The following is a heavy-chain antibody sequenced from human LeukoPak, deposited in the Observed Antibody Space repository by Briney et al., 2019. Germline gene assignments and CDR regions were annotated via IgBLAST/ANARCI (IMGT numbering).Heavy chain of an antibody. V-gene: IGHV1-2*02. CDR2: INPNNGGT. CDR1: GYTFTGNY. Sequence: ASVKVSCKASGYTFTGNYSHWVRQAPGQGLEWMGWINPNNGGTNYGQKFRGRVTMTRDTSTTTAYMELSRLRSDDTALYYCAREKYYYDSSGPHGFDIWGQGTMVTVSS. D-gene: IGHD3-22*01. CDR3: AREKYYYDSSGPHGFDI. J-gene: IGHJ3*02.